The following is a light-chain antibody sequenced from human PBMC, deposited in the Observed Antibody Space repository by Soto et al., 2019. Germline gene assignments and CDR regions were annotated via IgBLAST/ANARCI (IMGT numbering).Light chain of an antibody. CDR2: GAS. CDR3: QQYNNWPPVT. V-gene: IGKV3-15*01. Sequence: IVMTQSPATLSVSPGERATLSCRASQSVSSNLAWYQQKPGQAHRLLIYGASTRATGIPARFSGSGSGTEFTLTISSLQSEDFAVYYCQQYNNWPPVTVGGGTKVEIK. CDR1: QSVSSN. J-gene: IGKJ4*02.